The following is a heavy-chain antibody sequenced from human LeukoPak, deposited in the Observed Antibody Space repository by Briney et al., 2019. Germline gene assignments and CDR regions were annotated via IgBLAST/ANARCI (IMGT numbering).Heavy chain of an antibody. CDR1: GGTFSSYA. CDR2: ISAYNGNT. J-gene: IGHJ3*02. Sequence: ASVKVSCKASGGTFSSYAISWVRQAPGQGLEWMGWISAYNGNTNYAQKLQGRVTMTADTSTSTAYMELRSLRSDDTAVYYCAKDQTYYDFWSGSPLRDDAFDIWGQGTMVTVSS. D-gene: IGHD3-3*01. V-gene: IGHV1-18*01. CDR3: AKDQTYYDFWSGSPLRDDAFDI.